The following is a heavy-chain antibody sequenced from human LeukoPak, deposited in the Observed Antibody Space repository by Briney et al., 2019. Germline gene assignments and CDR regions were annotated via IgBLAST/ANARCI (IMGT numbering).Heavy chain of an antibody. D-gene: IGHD3-3*01. CDR3: ARDRAYYDFWSGYLGY. Sequence: ASVKVSCKASGYTFTSYGISWVRQAPGQGLEWMGWISAYNGNTNYAQKLQGRVTMTTDTSTSTAYMELRSLRSDDTAVYYCARDRAYYDFWSGYLGYWGQGTLVTVSS. CDR2: ISAYNGNT. J-gene: IGHJ4*02. CDR1: GYTFTSYG. V-gene: IGHV1-18*01.